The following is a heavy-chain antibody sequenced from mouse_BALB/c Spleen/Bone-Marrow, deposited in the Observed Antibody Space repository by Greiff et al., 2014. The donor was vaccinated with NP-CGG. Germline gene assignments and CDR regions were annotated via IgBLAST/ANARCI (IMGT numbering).Heavy chain of an antibody. D-gene: IGHD1-2*01. CDR3: ARRQFITTAAWFAY. Sequence: VQLQQPGPELVKPGASVKMSCKASGYTFTSYVMHWVKQKPGQGLEWIGYINPYNDGTKYNEKFKGKATLTSDKSSSTAYMELSSLTFEDSAVYYCARRQFITTAAWFAYWGQGTLVTVSA. V-gene: IGHV1-14*01. CDR1: GYTFTSYV. CDR2: INPYNDGT. J-gene: IGHJ3*01.